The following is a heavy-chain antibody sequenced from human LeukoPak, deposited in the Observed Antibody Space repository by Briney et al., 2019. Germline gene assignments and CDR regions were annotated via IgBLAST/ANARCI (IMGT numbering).Heavy chain of an antibody. CDR3: ARHSGSYYDFDY. V-gene: IGHV4-59*08. J-gene: IGHJ4*02. CDR2: IYYSGST. D-gene: IGHD1-26*01. Sequence: SETLSLTCTVSGYSITSGHYWSWIRQPPGKGLEWIGYIYYSGSTNYNPSLKSRVTISVDTSNNQYSLKLSSVTAADTAVYYCARHSGSYYDFDYWGQGTLVTVSS. CDR1: GYSITSGHY.